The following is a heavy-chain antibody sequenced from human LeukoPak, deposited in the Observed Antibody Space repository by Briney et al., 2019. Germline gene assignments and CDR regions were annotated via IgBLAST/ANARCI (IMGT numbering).Heavy chain of an antibody. CDR1: GFTFSSYA. J-gene: IGHJ4*02. Sequence: GGSLRLSCEASGFTFSSYAMSWVRKAPGKGLEWVSAISGSGGSTYYADSVKGRFTISRDNSKNTLYLQMNSLRAEDTAVYYCAKAPFRYYGSGIDYWGQGTLVTVSS. V-gene: IGHV3-23*01. CDR3: AKAPFRYYGSGIDY. CDR2: ISGSGGST. D-gene: IGHD3-10*01.